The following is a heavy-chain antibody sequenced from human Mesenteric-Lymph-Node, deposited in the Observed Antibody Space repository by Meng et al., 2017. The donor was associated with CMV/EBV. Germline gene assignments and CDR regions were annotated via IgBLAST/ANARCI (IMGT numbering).Heavy chain of an antibody. CDR2: IYSGGST. J-gene: IGHJ6*02. Sequence: GGSLRLSCAVSGFTVSSSYMSWVRQAPGKGLEWVSVIYSGGSTDYADSVKGRFTVSRDNPKNTLYLQMNSLRAEDTAVYYCAREYYDSSGSYYYFYGMDVWGQGTTVTVSS. D-gene: IGHD3-22*01. V-gene: IGHV3-53*01. CDR1: GFTVSSSY. CDR3: AREYYDSSGSYYYFYGMDV.